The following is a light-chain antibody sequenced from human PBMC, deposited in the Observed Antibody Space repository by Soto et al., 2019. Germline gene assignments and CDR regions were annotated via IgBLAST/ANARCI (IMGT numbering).Light chain of an antibody. J-gene: IGKJ2*01. Sequence: EIVLTQSPATLSLSPGERATLSCRASQSVSSNLAWYQQKLGQAPRLLIYDAFNRATGIPARFSGSGSGTDFTLTISNLEREDFAVYYCQQRSSWPTFGQGTKLEIK. CDR3: QQRSSWPT. CDR2: DAF. CDR1: QSVSSN. V-gene: IGKV3-11*01.